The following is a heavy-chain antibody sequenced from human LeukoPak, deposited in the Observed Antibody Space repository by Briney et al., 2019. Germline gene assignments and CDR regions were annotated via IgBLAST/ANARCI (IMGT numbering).Heavy chain of an antibody. CDR3: ARDPLSSGYYSGWFDP. CDR2: IYYSGST. CDR1: GFSFSSFSMN. J-gene: IGHJ5*02. Sequence: GSLRLSCAASGFSFSSFSMNWVRQAPGKGLEWIGSIYYSGSTYYNPSLKSRVTISVDTSKNQFSLKLSSVTAADTAVYYCARDPLSSGYYSGWFDPWGQGTLVTVSS. D-gene: IGHD3-22*01. V-gene: IGHV4-39*02.